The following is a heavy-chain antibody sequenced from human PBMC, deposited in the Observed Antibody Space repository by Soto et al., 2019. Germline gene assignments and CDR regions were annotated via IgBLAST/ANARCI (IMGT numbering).Heavy chain of an antibody. CDR3: GRARPQAGVDV. V-gene: IGHV4-59*01. CDR1: GGSINDYF. J-gene: IGHJ6*02. Sequence: PSETLSLTCTVSGGSINDYFWAWIRQPPGKGLEWLGYIYYSGSASYNPSLKSRATISVDPSRTQLSLRLSSVTAADTAVYYCGRARPQAGVDVWGQGTTVTVSS. CDR2: IYYSGSA.